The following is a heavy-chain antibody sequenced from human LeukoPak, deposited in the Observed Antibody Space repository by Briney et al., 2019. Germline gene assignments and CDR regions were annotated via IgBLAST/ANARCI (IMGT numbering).Heavy chain of an antibody. D-gene: IGHD3-22*01. V-gene: IGHV4-59*03. CDR1: GGSMSAYY. CDR3: TTYDSSGYFLEY. CDR2: SYYTGST. J-gene: IGHJ4*02. Sequence: PSETLSLTCTISGGSMSAYYWSWIRQSPGKGLEWIGYSYYTGSTSYNPSLRSRVTLSVDTSKNQFSLRLTSVTAADTAVYYCTTYDSSGYFLEYWGQGILVTASS.